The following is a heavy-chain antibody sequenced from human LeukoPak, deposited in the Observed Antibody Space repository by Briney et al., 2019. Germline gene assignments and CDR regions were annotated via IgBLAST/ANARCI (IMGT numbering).Heavy chain of an antibody. D-gene: IGHD3-10*01. CDR1: GGSISNYY. J-gene: IGHJ4*02. Sequence: SETLSLTCTVSGGSISNYYWNWIRQPPGKGLEWIGYIYYTGNTNYNPSLKSRATISVDTSKNQFSLKLSSVTAADTAVYYCARLSMVRGIFPNWGQGTLVTVSS. V-gene: IGHV4-59*01. CDR2: IYYTGNT. CDR3: ARLSMVRGIFPN.